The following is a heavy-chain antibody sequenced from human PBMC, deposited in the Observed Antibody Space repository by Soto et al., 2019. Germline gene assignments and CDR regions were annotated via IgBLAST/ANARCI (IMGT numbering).Heavy chain of an antibody. CDR2: ISGSGRTT. J-gene: IGHJ4*02. V-gene: IGHV3-23*01. D-gene: IGHD5-12*01. Sequence: GGSLRLSCAASGFTFSSYAMTWVRQAPQKGLEWVSGISGSGRTTYYADSVKGRFTISRDNSKNTLYLQMNSLRVDDTAIYFCAAKGGYYYGSDYWGQGTLVTVSS. CDR1: GFTFSSYA. CDR3: AAKGGYYYGSDY.